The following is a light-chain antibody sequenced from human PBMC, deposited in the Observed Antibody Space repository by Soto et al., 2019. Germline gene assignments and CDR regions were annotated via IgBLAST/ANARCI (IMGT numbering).Light chain of an antibody. CDR1: QTITYL. Sequence: DIQMTQSPSTLSASVGDRVTITCRASQTITYLLAWYQQRPGKAPNLLIHQASTLQSGVTSRFGGSGSRTEFPLTSSILQSDDFDTSYCQHYRSYPSAFGGGTKVEIK. CDR3: QHYRSYPSA. CDR2: QAS. J-gene: IGKJ4*01. V-gene: IGKV1-5*03.